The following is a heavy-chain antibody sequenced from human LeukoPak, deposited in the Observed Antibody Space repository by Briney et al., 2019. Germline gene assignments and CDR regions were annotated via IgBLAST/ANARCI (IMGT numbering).Heavy chain of an antibody. D-gene: IGHD3-22*01. CDR3: ARPYYDSSGYAPLFDY. J-gene: IGHJ4*02. Sequence: PGGSLRLSCAASGFTFSSYSMNWVRQAPGKGLEWVSSISSSSSYIYYADSVKGRFTISRDNAKNSLYLQMNSLRAEDTAVYYCARPYYDSSGYAPLFDYWGQGTLVTVSS. CDR1: GFTFSSYS. V-gene: IGHV3-21*01. CDR2: ISSSSSYI.